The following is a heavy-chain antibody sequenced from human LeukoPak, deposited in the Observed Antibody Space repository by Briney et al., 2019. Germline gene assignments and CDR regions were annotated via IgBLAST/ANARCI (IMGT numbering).Heavy chain of an antibody. CDR2: IIPIFGTA. V-gene: IGHV1-69*13. CDR1: GGTFSSYA. D-gene: IGHD5-12*01. CDR3: ASGYSGYLTSRPSYFQH. J-gene: IGHJ1*01. Sequence: SVKVSCKASGGTFSSYAISWVRQAPGRGLEWMGGIIPIFGTANYAQKFQGRVTITADESTSTAYMELSSLRSEDTAVYYCASGYSGYLTSRPSYFQHWGQGTLVTVSS.